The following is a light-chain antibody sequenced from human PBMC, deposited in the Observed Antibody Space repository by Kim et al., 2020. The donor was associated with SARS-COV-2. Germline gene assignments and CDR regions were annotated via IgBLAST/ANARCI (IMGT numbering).Light chain of an antibody. CDR1: QDIKNY. CDR2: AAS. CDR3: QKYNRAPWT. J-gene: IGKJ1*01. Sequence: DIQMAQSPSSLSASVGDRVTITCRASQDIKNYLAWYRQKPGKAPEVLIYAASSLQSGVPSRISGSGSGTDFTLTINSLQPEDVATYYCQKYNRAPWTFGEGTKVDIK. V-gene: IGKV1-27*01.